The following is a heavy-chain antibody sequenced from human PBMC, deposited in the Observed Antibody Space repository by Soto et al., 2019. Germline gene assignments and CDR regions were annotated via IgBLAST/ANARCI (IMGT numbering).Heavy chain of an antibody. Sequence: SVKVSCKASGGTVSSYAISWVRQAPGQGLEWMGGIIPIFGTANYAQKFQGRVTITADESTSTAYMELSSLRSEDTAVYYCARLYSSSHYFDYWGKGTLVTVSS. CDR1: GGTVSSYA. V-gene: IGHV1-69*13. CDR3: ARLYSSSHYFDY. CDR2: IIPIFGTA. D-gene: IGHD6-6*01. J-gene: IGHJ4*02.